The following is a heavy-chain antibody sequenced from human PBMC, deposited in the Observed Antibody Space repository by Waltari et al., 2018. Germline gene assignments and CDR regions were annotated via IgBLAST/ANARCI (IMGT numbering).Heavy chain of an antibody. D-gene: IGHD2-2*01. CDR2: ISAHNGVT. Sequence: QIQLVQSGPEERKPGASVKVSCKASGYAFPAYGSSWARQAPGQGLEWLGWISAHNGVTKYAQKFLGRVSLTTDSSTRTAYMEMRSLRSDDTAIYYCARDYSTSTPDRSDHWGQGTLVTVAA. CDR3: ARDYSTSTPDRSDH. V-gene: IGHV1-18*04. J-gene: IGHJ4*02. CDR1: GYAFPAYG.